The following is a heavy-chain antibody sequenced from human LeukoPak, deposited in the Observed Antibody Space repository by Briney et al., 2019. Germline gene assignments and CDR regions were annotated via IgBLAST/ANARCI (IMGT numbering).Heavy chain of an antibody. CDR3: ARAMVRGVIIHYYYYGMDV. J-gene: IGHJ6*04. V-gene: IGHV3-48*03. Sequence: GGSLRLSCAASGFTFSSCEMNWVRQAPGKGLEWVSYISSSGSTIYYADSVKGRFTISRDNAKNSLYLQMNSLRAEDTAVYYCARAMVRGVIIHYYYYGMDVWGKGTTVTVSS. CDR1: GFTFSSCE. CDR2: ISSSGSTI. D-gene: IGHD3-10*01.